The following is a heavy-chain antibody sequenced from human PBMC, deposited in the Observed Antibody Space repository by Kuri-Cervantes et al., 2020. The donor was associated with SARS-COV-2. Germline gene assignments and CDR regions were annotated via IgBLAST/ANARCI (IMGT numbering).Heavy chain of an antibody. CDR1: GYTFTSYG. J-gene: IGHJ2*01. CDR2: ISAYNGNT. CDR3: ARDTGGDYGYWYFDL. V-gene: IGHV1-18*04. D-gene: IGHD4-17*01. Sequence: ASVKVSCKASGYTFTSYGISWVRQAPGQGLEWMGWISAYNGNTNYAQKFQGRVTMTTDTSTSTAYMELRSLRSDDTAVYYCARDTGGDYGYWYFDLWGRGTLVTVSS.